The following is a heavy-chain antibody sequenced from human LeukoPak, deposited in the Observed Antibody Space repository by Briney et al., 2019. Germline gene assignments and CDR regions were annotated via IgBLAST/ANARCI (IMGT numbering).Heavy chain of an antibody. J-gene: IGHJ4*02. CDR3: AKDGGVAVAGTFDY. Sequence: GGSLRLSCAASGFTLSSYTMNWVRQAPGKGLEWVSYITSSSSTIYYADSVKGRFTISRDNAKNSLYLQMNSLRTEDTAVYYCAKDGGVAVAGTFDYWGQGTLVSVSS. CDR2: ITSSSSTI. V-gene: IGHV3-48*01. CDR1: GFTLSSYT. D-gene: IGHD6-19*01.